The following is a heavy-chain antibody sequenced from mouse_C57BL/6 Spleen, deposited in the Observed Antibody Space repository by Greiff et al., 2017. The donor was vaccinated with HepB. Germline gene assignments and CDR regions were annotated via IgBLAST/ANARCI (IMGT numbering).Heavy chain of an antibody. CDR2: IDPSDSYT. CDR3: ARWNYYGSSYNYAMDY. V-gene: IGHV1-69*01. CDR1: GYTFTSYW. D-gene: IGHD1-1*01. Sequence: VQLQQPGAELVMPGASVKLSCKASGYTFTSYWMHWVKQRPGQGLEWIGEIDPSDSYTNYNQKFKGKSTLTVEKSSSTAYMQLSSLTSEDSAVYYCARWNYYGSSYNYAMDYWGQGTSVTVSS. J-gene: IGHJ4*01.